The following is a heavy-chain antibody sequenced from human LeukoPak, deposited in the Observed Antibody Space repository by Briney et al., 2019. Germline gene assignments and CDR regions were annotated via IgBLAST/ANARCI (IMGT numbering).Heavy chain of an antibody. CDR2: IWYDGSNK. CDR1: GFTFSSYG. Sequence: GGSLRLSCAASGFTFSSYGMHWVRQAPGKGLERVAVIWYDGSNKYYADSVKGRFTISRDNSKNTLYLHMNSLRADAAAVYYCARDGYYGSGSFVERFDYWGQGTLVTVSS. D-gene: IGHD3-10*01. CDR3: ARDGYYGSGSFVERFDY. V-gene: IGHV3-33*01. J-gene: IGHJ4*02.